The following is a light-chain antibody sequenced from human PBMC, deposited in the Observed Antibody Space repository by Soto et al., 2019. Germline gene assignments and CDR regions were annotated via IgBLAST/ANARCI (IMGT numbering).Light chain of an antibody. CDR1: QDISNY. CDR2: DAS. V-gene: IGKV1-33*01. J-gene: IGKJ2*01. Sequence: DIQMTQSPSSLSASVGDRVTITCQASQDISNYLNWYQQKPGKAPKLVVYDASNLETGVPSRFSGSGSGTDFTFTISSLQNEDVATYYCQQYDNLPYTFGQGTKLEIK. CDR3: QQYDNLPYT.